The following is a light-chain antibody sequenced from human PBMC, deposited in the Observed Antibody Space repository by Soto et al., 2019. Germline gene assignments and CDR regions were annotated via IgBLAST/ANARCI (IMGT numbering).Light chain of an antibody. V-gene: IGLV2-14*01. CDR3: SSYTSSSTVL. Sequence: QSALTQPASVSGSPGQSITISCTGTSSDVGTYNYVSWFQQHPGKVPKLILYEVSSRPSGVSNRFSGSKSGNTASLTISGLQAEDEADYYCSSYTSSSTVLFGGGTKLTVL. J-gene: IGLJ2*01. CDR1: SSDVGTYNY. CDR2: EVS.